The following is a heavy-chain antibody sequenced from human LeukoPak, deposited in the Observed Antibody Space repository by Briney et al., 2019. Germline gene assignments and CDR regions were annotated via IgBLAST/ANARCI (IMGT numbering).Heavy chain of an antibody. J-gene: IGHJ6*03. CDR1: GYTFTNYA. V-gene: IGHV7-4-1*02. D-gene: IGHD6-13*01. CDR3: ARLRGVAAAGYYMDV. CDR2: INPNTGNP. Sequence: RASVKVSCKASGYTFTNYAMNWVRQAPGQGLEWMGWINPNTGNPMYAQGFTGRFVFSLDTSVTTTYLQINGLEAEDTAVYYCARLRGVAAAGYYMDVWGKGTTVTVSS.